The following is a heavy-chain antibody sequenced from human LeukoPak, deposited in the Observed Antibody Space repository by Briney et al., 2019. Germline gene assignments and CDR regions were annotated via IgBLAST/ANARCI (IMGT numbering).Heavy chain of an antibody. D-gene: IGHD4-17*01. CDR3: ARVGGDDYPYYFDY. CDR1: GGSISSSDYY. Sequence: SETLSLTCTVSGGSISSSDYYWGWIRQPPGKGLEWIGSIYYSGSTYYNPSLKSRVTISVDTSKNQFSLKLSSVTAADTAVYYCARVGGDDYPYYFDYWGQGTLVTVSS. CDR2: IYYSGST. V-gene: IGHV4-39*07. J-gene: IGHJ4*02.